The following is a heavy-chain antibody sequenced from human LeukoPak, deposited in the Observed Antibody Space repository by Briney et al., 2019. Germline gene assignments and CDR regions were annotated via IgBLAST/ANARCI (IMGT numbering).Heavy chain of an antibody. CDR1: GGSISSYC. Sequence: SETLSLTCTVSGGSISSYCWSWIRQPPGKGLEWIGYIYYSGSTNYNPSLKSRVTISVDTSKNQFSLKLSSVTAADTAVYYCARPGAYDFDYWGQGTLVTVSS. J-gene: IGHJ4*02. V-gene: IGHV4-59*12. D-gene: IGHD5-12*01. CDR3: ARPGAYDFDY. CDR2: IYYSGST.